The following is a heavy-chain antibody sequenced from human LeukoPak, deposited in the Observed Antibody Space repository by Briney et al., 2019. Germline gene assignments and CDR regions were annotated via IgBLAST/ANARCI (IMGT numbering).Heavy chain of an antibody. CDR3: ARRKPSYNWFEP. V-gene: IGHV5-51*01. CDR1: GYSFTSYW. D-gene: IGHD6-6*01. Sequence: GESLKISCKGSGYSFTSYWIGWVRQMPGKGLEWMGIIYPGDSDTRYSPSFQGQATISADKSISTAYLQSSSLKASDPAIYYCARRKPSYNWFEPWGQGTLVTVSS. J-gene: IGHJ5*02. CDR2: IYPGDSDT.